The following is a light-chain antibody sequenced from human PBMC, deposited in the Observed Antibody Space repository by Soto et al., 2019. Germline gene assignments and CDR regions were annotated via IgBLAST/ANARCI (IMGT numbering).Light chain of an antibody. CDR1: RSDVGAYDY. V-gene: IGLV2-14*03. J-gene: IGLJ2*01. CDR2: DVS. Sequence: QSALTQPASVSGSPGQSITISCTGTRSDVGAYDYVSWYQQHPGKAPKLMIYDVSNRPSGVSNRFSGSKSGNTASLTISGLQAEDEADYYCSSYTTSSTVIFGGGTKLTVL. CDR3: SSYTTSSTVI.